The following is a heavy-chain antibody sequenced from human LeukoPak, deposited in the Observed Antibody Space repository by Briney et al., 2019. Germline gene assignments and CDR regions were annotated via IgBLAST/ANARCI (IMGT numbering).Heavy chain of an antibody. V-gene: IGHV3-23*01. Sequence: GGSLRLSCAASGFTFSSYAMSLVRQAPGKGLEWVSAISGSGGSTYYADSVKGRFTISRDNSKNTLYLQMNSLRAEDTAVYYCAKAGLRVTAIRGPNWFDPWGQGTLVTVSS. J-gene: IGHJ5*02. CDR3: AKAGLRVTAIRGPNWFDP. CDR2: ISGSGGST. CDR1: GFTFSSYA. D-gene: IGHD2-21*02.